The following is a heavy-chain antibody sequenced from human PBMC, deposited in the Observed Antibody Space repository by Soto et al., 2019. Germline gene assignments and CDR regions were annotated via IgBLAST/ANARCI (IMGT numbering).Heavy chain of an antibody. CDR2: ISPHTGGT. Sequence: ASVKVSCKASGYTFNRYYMHWVRQAPGPGLEWMGWISPHTGGTTYAQKFQGRVTMTRDTSVSTASLKLSSVTAADTAVYYCARVPILYGMDVWGQGTTVTVSS. CDR3: ARVPILYGMDV. J-gene: IGHJ6*02. CDR1: GYTFNRYY. V-gene: IGHV1-2*02.